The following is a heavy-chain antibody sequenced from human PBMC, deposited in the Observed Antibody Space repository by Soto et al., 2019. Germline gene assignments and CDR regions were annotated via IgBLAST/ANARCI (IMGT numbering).Heavy chain of an antibody. CDR2: IIPILGIA. Sequence: QVQLVQSGAEVKKPGSSVKVSCKASGGTFSSYTISWVRQAPGQGLEWMGRIIPILGIANYAQKFQGRVTITADKSTSKAYMELSSLRSEDTAVYYCAREVYYYDSSGYYTHDAFDIWGQGTMVTVSS. J-gene: IGHJ3*02. CDR3: AREVYYYDSSGYYTHDAFDI. D-gene: IGHD3-22*01. V-gene: IGHV1-69*08. CDR1: GGTFSSYT.